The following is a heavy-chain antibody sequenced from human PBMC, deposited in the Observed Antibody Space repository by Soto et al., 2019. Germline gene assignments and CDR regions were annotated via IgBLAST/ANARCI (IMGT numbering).Heavy chain of an antibody. CDR1: GFTFSSYS. Sequence: GGSLRLSCAASGFTFSSYSMNWVRQAPGKGLEWVSSISSSSSYIYYADSVKGRFTISRDNAKNSLYLQMNSLRAEDTAVYYCASKGSSSDYGMDVWGQGTTVTVSS. CDR3: ASKGSSSDYGMDV. V-gene: IGHV3-21*01. D-gene: IGHD6-6*01. J-gene: IGHJ6*02. CDR2: ISSSSSYI.